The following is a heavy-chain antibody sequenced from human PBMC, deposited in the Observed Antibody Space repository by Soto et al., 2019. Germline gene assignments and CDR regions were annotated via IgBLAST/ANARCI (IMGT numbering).Heavy chain of an antibody. J-gene: IGHJ4*02. CDR3: ARDPSTITIFGVVIPRALYYFDY. D-gene: IGHD3-3*01. CDR2: ISWNSGSI. Sequence: GGSLRLSCAASGFTFDDYAMHWVRQAPGKGLEWVSGISWNSGSIGYADSVKGRFTISRDNAKNSLYLQMNSLRAEDTAVYYCARDPSTITIFGVVIPRALYYFDYWGQGTLVTVSS. CDR1: GFTFDDYA. V-gene: IGHV3-9*01.